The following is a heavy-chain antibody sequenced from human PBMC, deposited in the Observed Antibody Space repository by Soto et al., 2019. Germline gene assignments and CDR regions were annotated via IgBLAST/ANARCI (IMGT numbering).Heavy chain of an antibody. Sequence: PSETLSLTCTVSGVSISSGDYYWSWIRQPPGKGLEWIGSIYYSGSTYYNPSLKSRVTIPVDTSKNQFSLKLSSVTAADTAVYYCARRGYYGPGSVGWGQGTLVTVSS. D-gene: IGHD3-10*01. J-gene: IGHJ4*02. CDR2: IYYSGST. CDR1: GVSISSGDYY. V-gene: IGHV4-39*01. CDR3: ARRGYYGPGSVG.